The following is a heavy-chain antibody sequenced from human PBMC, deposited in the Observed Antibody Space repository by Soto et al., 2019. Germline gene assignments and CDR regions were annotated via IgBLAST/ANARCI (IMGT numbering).Heavy chain of an antibody. J-gene: IGHJ5*02. CDR2: IYSGGST. V-gene: IGHV3-66*01. Sequence: GGSLRLSCAASGFTFSSYSMSWVRQAPGKGLEWVSVIYSGGSTYYADSVKGRFTISRDNSKNTLYLQMNSLRAEDTAVYYCARLTTVTTWWFDPWGQGTLVTVSS. CDR1: GFTFSSYS. CDR3: ARLTTVTTWWFDP. D-gene: IGHD4-4*01.